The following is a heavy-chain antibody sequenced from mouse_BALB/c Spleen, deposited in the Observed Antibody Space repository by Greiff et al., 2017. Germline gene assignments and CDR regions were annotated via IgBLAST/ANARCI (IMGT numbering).Heavy chain of an antibody. V-gene: IGHV5-9*03. CDR3: ARVYYYGSSYFDY. CDR1: GFTFSSYT. Sequence: EVQGVESGGGLVKPGGSLKLSCAASGFTFSSYTMSWVRQTPEKRLEWVATISSGGGNTYYPDSVKGRFTISRDNAKNNLYLQMSSLRSEDTALYYCARVYYYGSSYFDYWGQGTTLTVSS. CDR2: ISSGGGNT. D-gene: IGHD1-1*01. J-gene: IGHJ2*01.